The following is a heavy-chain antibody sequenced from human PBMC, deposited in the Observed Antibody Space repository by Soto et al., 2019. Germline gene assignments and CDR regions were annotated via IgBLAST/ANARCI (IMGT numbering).Heavy chain of an antibody. CDR1: GGSISSSSYY. J-gene: IGHJ4*02. CDR2: IYYSGST. D-gene: IGHD2-15*01. V-gene: IGHV4-39*01. Sequence: SETLSLTCTVSGGSISSSSYYWGWIRQPPGKGLEWIGSIYYSGSTYYNPSLKSRVTISVDTSKNQFSLKLSSVTAADTAVYYCARHGPLNTVVSHFGYWGQGTLVTVSS. CDR3: ARHGPLNTVVSHFGY.